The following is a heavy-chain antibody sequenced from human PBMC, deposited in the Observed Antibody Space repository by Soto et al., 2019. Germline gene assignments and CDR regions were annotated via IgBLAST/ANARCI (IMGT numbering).Heavy chain of an antibody. Sequence: QVQLVQSGAEVKKPGSSVKVSCKASGGTFSSYAISWVRQAPGQGLEWMGGIIPIFGTANYAQKFQGRVTITADESTSTAYMELSSLRYEDTAVYYCAREDIVVVPAALYYYYGMDVWGQGTTVTVSS. D-gene: IGHD2-2*01. J-gene: IGHJ6*02. CDR3: AREDIVVVPAALYYYYGMDV. V-gene: IGHV1-69*01. CDR1: GGTFSSYA. CDR2: IIPIFGTA.